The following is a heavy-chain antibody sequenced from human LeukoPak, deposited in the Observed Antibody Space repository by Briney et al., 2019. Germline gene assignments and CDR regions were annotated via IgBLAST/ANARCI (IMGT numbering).Heavy chain of an antibody. D-gene: IGHD2-15*01. CDR2: ISSSSSYI. Sequence: KPGGSLRLSCAASGFTFSSYSMNWVRQAPGKGLEWVSSISSSSSYIYYADSVKGQFTVSRDNAKNSLYLQMNSLRAEDTAVYYCARCSGGSCPSPLDYWGQGTLVTVSS. CDR1: GFTFSSYS. J-gene: IGHJ4*02. CDR3: ARCSGGSCPSPLDY. V-gene: IGHV3-21*01.